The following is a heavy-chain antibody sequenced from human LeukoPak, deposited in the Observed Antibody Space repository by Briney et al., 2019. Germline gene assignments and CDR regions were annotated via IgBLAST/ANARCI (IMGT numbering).Heavy chain of an antibody. J-gene: IGHJ6*02. D-gene: IGHD3-16*02. CDR3: ARDAYYDYVWGSYRPYGMDV. CDR2: GST. V-gene: IGHV4-59*01. Sequence: GSTNXNPSLKSRXXXSVDTSKNQFSLKLSSVTAADTAVYXCARDAYYDYVWGSYRPYGMDVWGQGTTVTVSS.